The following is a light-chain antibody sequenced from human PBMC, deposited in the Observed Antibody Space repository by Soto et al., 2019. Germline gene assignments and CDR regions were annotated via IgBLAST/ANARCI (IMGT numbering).Light chain of an antibody. Sequence: DIQMTQSPPSLSASVGDRVTITCRASQSIGVFLNWYQVRPGRAPKLLIHVASSLQTGAPSRFSGSGSGTDFTLTISSLQPEDFATYYCHQTYANPWTFGQGTQVEIK. CDR2: VAS. J-gene: IGKJ1*01. CDR3: HQTYANPWT. V-gene: IGKV1-39*01. CDR1: QSIGVF.